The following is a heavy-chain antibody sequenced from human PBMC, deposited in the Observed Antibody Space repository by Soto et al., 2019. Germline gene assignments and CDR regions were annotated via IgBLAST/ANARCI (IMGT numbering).Heavy chain of an antibody. J-gene: IGHJ3*02. V-gene: IGHV4-31*03. CDR1: GGSISSGGYY. CDR3: ARARSSTSCYLCGAFDI. D-gene: IGHD2-2*01. Sequence: QVQLQESGPGLVKPSQTLSLTCTVSGGSISSGGYYWSWIRQHPGKGLEWIGYIYYSGSTYYNPSLKSRVTISVDTSKNQFSLKLSSVTAADTAVYYCARARSSTSCYLCGAFDIWGQGTMVTVSS. CDR2: IYYSGST.